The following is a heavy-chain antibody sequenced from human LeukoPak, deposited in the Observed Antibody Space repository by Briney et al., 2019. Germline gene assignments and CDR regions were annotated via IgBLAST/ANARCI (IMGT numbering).Heavy chain of an antibody. CDR3: ARGRAGPYYY. CDR1: GGSFSGYY. V-gene: IGHV4-59*01. CDR2: IYYSGST. Sequence: SETLSLTCAVYGGSFSGYYWSWIRQPPGKGLEWIGYIYYSGSTNYNPSLKSRVTISVDTSKNQFSLKLSSVTAADTAVYYCARGRAGPYYYWGQGTLVTVSS. D-gene: IGHD2-21*01. J-gene: IGHJ4*02.